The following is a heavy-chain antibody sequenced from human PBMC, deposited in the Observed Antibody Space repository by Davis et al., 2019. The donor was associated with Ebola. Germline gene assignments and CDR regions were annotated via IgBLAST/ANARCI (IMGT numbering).Heavy chain of an antibody. J-gene: IGHJ4*02. Sequence: SVKVSRKASRCTFNPYAISWLRQAPGRGLDWMGGIIPVFGIPKYAQKFQGRVTITADESTSTAYMELSSLRSEDTAVYYCARVRYSDGSGYFFEQSHWGQGTLVTVSS. CDR3: ARVRYSDGSGYFFEQSH. V-gene: IGHV1-69*13. CDR1: RCTFNPYA. D-gene: IGHD3-22*01. CDR2: IIPVFGIP.